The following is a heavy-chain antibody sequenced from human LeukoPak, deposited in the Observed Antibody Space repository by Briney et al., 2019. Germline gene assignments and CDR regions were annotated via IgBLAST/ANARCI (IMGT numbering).Heavy chain of an antibody. CDR1: GYRLTSNW. Sequence: GESLKISCKGSGYRLTSNWIGWVRQMPGKGLEWMGIIYPDDSDTRYSPSFQGQVTISADKSMSTAYLQWSSLKASDTAVYYCARRRGRYSGDAFDIWGQGTMVTVSS. V-gene: IGHV5-51*01. CDR2: IYPDDSDT. D-gene: IGHD1-26*01. J-gene: IGHJ3*02. CDR3: ARRRGRYSGDAFDI.